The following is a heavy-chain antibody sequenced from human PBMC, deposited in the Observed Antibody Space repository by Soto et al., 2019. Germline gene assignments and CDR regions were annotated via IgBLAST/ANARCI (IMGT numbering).Heavy chain of an antibody. V-gene: IGHV1-58*01. Sequence: ASVKVSCKASGFTFTSSAVQWVRQACGQRLEWIGWIVVGSGNTNYAQKFQERVTITRDMATSTAYMEMSSLRSEDTAVYYCAANQLGSNDAFDIWGQGTMVTVSS. D-gene: IGHD7-27*01. CDR2: IVVGSGNT. CDR3: AANQLGSNDAFDI. CDR1: GFTFTSSA. J-gene: IGHJ3*02.